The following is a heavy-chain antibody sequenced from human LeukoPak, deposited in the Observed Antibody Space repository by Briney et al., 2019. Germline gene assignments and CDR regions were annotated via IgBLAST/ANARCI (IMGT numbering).Heavy chain of an antibody. Sequence: SETLALTCTVSGDPISNYYGIGIRQPPAKGLDYSVDKFYNGSTNYNPSVKSQVTIAVDTFHNQFSLKLNSVTAADTAVYYCGRHQLYCRGASCYPDWLDPWGQGILVTVSS. CDR2: KFYNGST. J-gene: IGHJ5*02. V-gene: IGHV4-59*08. CDR1: GDPISNYY. D-gene: IGHD2-15*01. CDR3: GRHQLYCRGASCYPDWLDP.